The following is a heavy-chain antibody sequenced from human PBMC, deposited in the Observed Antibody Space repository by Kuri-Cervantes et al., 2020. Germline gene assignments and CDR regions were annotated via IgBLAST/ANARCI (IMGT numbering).Heavy chain of an antibody. V-gene: IGHV4-38-2*01. D-gene: IGHD4-17*01. CDR2: IYHSGST. CDR1: GFTFSDYY. J-gene: IGHJ4*02. CDR3: ARVTVTTIASFDY. Sequence: GSLRLSCAASGFTFSDYYMSWIRQAPGKGLEWIGSIYHSGSTYYNPSLKSRVTISVDTSKNQFSLKLSSVTAADTAVYYCARVTVTTIASFDYWGQGTLVTVSS.